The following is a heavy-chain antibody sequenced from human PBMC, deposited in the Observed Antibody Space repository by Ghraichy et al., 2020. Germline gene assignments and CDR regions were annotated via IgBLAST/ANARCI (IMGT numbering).Heavy chain of an antibody. V-gene: IGHV4-34*01. Sequence: SETLSLTCAVYGGSFSGYYWSWIRQPPGKGLEWIGEINHSGSTNYNPSLKSRVTISVDTSKNQFSLKLSSVTAADTAVYYCARASWELLVYWGQGTLVTVSS. CDR1: GGSFSGYY. CDR3: ARASWELLVY. J-gene: IGHJ4*02. D-gene: IGHD1-26*01. CDR2: INHSGST.